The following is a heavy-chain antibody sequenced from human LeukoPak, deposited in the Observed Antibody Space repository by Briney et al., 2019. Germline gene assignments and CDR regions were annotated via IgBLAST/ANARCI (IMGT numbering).Heavy chain of an antibody. CDR1: GFTFSTYA. J-gene: IGHJ4*02. D-gene: IGHD3-16*02. V-gene: IGHV3-23*01. Sequence: GGSLRLSCAASGFTFSTYAMSWVRQAPGKGLEWVSTISGSGANTYYADSVRGRFTISRDNSKNTLYLHMNSLRAEDTAVYCAKERAGYTNPYYFDYWGQGTLATVSS. CDR3: AKERAGYTNPYYFDY. CDR2: ISGSGANT.